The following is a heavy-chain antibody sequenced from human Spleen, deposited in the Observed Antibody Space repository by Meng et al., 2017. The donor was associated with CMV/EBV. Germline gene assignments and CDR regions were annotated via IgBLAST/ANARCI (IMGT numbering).Heavy chain of an antibody. J-gene: IGHJ4*02. CDR2: IYSGGSAT. CDR3: AKSGGLEWLFADY. Sequence: GESLKISCAASGFAFSTDAMTWVRQAPGKGLEWVSVIYSGGSATYHADSVKGRFNISRDNSKNMVYLQMNSLRAEDTAVYYCAKSGGLEWLFADYWGQGTLVTVSS. D-gene: IGHD3-3*01. CDR1: GFAFSTDA. V-gene: IGHV3-23*03.